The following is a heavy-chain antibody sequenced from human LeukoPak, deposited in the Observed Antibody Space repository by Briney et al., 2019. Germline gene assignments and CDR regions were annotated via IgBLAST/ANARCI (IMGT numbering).Heavy chain of an antibody. D-gene: IGHD2-15*01. CDR2: ITSSSSYI. CDR1: GFTFSSYT. Sequence: GGSLRLSCAASGFTFSSYTMNWVRQAPGKGLEWVSSITSSSSYIYYADSLKGRFTISRDNAKNSLYLQMNSLRAEDTAVYYCAKTAASMDVWGKGITVTVSS. CDR3: AKTAASMDV. J-gene: IGHJ6*03. V-gene: IGHV3-21*01.